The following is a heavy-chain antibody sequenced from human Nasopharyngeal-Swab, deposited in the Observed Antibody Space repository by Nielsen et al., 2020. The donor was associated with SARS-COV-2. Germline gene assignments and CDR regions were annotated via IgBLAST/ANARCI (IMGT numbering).Heavy chain of an antibody. Sequence: ASVKVSCKASGYIFTGYYMHWVRQAPGQGLEWMGWISAYSGSTNYAQKLQDRVTMTTDTSTSTAYMELRSLRSDDTAVYYCARAPHYDYIWGTYRQSFNFDYWGQGTLVTVSS. D-gene: IGHD3-16*02. CDR3: ARAPHYDYIWGTYRQSFNFDY. CDR2: ISAYSGST. J-gene: IGHJ4*02. CDR1: GYIFTGYY. V-gene: IGHV1-18*04.